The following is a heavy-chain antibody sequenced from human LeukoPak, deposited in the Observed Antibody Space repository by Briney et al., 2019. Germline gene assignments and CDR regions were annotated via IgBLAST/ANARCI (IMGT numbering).Heavy chain of an antibody. D-gene: IGHD2-2*01. CDR3: ARGDIVVVPEKGAFDI. J-gene: IGHJ3*02. CDR2: INPSGGST. CDR1: GYTFTSYY. V-gene: IGHV1-46*01. Sequence: ASVKVSCKASGYTFTSYYIHWVRQAPGQGLEWMGIINPSGGSTSYAQKFQGRVTMTRDMSTSTVYMELSSLRSEDTAVYYCARGDIVVVPEKGAFDIWGQGTMVTVSS.